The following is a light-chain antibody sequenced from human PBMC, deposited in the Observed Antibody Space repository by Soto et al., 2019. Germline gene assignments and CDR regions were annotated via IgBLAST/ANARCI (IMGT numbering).Light chain of an antibody. J-gene: IGLJ2*01. CDR2: EVT. CDR3: SSYAGSNNLV. Sequence: QSALTQPPSASGSPGQSVTISCTGTSSDVGGYNYVSWYQQYPGKAPKLMIYEVTKRPSGVPDRFSGSKSGNTASLTVSGLQAEDEADYYSSSYAGSNNLVFGGGTKVTVL. V-gene: IGLV2-8*01. CDR1: SSDVGGYNY.